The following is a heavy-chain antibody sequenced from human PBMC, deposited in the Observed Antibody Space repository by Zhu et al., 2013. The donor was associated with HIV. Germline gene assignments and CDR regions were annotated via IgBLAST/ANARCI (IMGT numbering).Heavy chain of an antibody. CDR1: GGTFSSYT. Sequence: QVQLVQSGAEVKKPGSSVKVSCKASGGTFSSYTISWVRQAPGQGLEWMGRIIPILGIANYAQKFQGRVTITADKSTSTAYMELSSLRSEDTAVYYCARDKSVDTAMVPPYYYYYGMDVWGQGTTVTVSS. D-gene: IGHD5-18*01. CDR3: ARDKSVDTAMVPPYYYYYGMDV. V-gene: IGHV1-69*08. J-gene: IGHJ6*02. CDR2: IIPILGIA.